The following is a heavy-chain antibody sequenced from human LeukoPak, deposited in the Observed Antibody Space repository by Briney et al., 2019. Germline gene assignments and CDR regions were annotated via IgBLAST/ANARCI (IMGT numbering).Heavy chain of an antibody. J-gene: IGHJ4*02. Sequence: SETLSLTCAVYGGSFSGYYWSWLRQPPGKGLEWIGEINHSGSTNYNPSLKSRVTISVDTSKNQFSLKLSSVTAADTAVYYCARQRVVGGGYYPLRSLLYWGQGTLVTVSS. V-gene: IGHV4-34*01. D-gene: IGHD3-22*01. CDR3: ARQRVVGGGYYPLRSLLY. CDR1: GGSFSGYY. CDR2: INHSGST.